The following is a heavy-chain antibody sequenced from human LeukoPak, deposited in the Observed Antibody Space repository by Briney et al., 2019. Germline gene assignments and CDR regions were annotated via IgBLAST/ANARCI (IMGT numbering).Heavy chain of an antibody. Sequence: WETLSLTGSVPGGPISSYYWSWIRQPTAKGLGWIGYIYYSRSTNYNPSLKSRVTISVDTSKNQFSLKLSSVTAADTAVYYWARGVPPQYYGMDVWGQGTTVTVSS. CDR1: GGPISSYY. J-gene: IGHJ6*02. CDR2: IYYSRST. V-gene: IGHV4-59*12. D-gene: IGHD3-10*01. CDR3: ARGVPPQYYGMDV.